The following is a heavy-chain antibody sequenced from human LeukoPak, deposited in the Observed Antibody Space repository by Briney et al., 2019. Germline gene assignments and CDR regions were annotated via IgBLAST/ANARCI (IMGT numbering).Heavy chain of an antibody. J-gene: IGHJ3*02. CDR3: AAERYGGISDCCNFEI. Sequence: ASVKVSCKSSGFTFSTSAVQWVRQARGQRLEWIGWIIVGSGTTNYAENLQGRLTITRDMSTDTAYMELSSLRSEDTAVYYCAAERYGGISDCCNFEIWGQGTMVTVSS. CDR1: GFTFSTSA. D-gene: IGHD4-23*01. CDR2: IIVGSGTT. V-gene: IGHV1-58*01.